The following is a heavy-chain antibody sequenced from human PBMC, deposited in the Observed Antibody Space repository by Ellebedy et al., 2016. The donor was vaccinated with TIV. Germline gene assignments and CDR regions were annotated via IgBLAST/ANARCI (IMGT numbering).Heavy chain of an antibody. CDR3: AKVMTGYSYAPDDF. D-gene: IGHD5-18*01. V-gene: IGHV3-23*01. CDR1: GFTFSYYA. Sequence: PGGSLRLSCTASGFTFSYYAMSWIRQAPGRGLEWISTVSYTGAATYFADSVKGRFTISRDNSKNTLYLHMDSLRAADTAIYYCAKVMTGYSYAPDDFWGRGTLVTVSS. CDR2: VSYTGAAT. J-gene: IGHJ4*02.